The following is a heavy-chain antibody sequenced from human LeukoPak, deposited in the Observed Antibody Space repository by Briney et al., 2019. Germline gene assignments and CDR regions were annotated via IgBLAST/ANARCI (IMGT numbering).Heavy chain of an antibody. CDR2: TYYRPKWYN. CDR3: ARVQGGYSYGYHYYFDY. D-gene: IGHD5-18*01. J-gene: IGHJ4*02. Sequence: SQTLSLTCAISGDSVSSNSAAWNWIRQSPSRGLEWLGRTYYRPKWYNDYAVSVKSRITINPDTSKNQFSLKLSSVTAADTAVYYCARVQGGYSYGYHYYFDYWGQGTLVTVSS. V-gene: IGHV6-1*01. CDR1: GDSVSSNSAA.